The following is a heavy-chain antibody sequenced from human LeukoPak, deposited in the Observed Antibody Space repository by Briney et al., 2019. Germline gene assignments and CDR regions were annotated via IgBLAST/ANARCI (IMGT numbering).Heavy chain of an antibody. CDR3: AKDRVGTILSRGSFDY. V-gene: IGHV3-11*01. J-gene: IGHJ4*02. CDR1: GFTFSDYN. CDR2: ISRSGSTK. D-gene: IGHD5-12*01. Sequence: PGGSLRLSCAASGFTFSDYNMRWIRQAPGKGLEWVSSISRSGSTKYYADSVKGRFTISRDNAKNSLYLQMNSLRAEDTAIYYCAKDRVGTILSRGSFDYWGQGTLVTVSS.